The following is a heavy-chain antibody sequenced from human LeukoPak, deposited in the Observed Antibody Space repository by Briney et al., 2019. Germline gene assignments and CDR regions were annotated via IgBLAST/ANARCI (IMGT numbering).Heavy chain of an antibody. CDR2: INHSGRT. V-gene: IGHV4-34*01. J-gene: IGHJ4*02. Sequence: SETLSLTCSVHGGSFSGYYWSRIRQPPGKGLEWIGEINHSGRTNYEPSLKSRVTRSVDTSTDQFALKLSSVTAADTAVYYCARGRRFWEWLPYFDDWGQGTLVTVSS. CDR1: GGSFSGYY. CDR3: ARGRRFWEWLPYFDD. D-gene: IGHD3-3*01.